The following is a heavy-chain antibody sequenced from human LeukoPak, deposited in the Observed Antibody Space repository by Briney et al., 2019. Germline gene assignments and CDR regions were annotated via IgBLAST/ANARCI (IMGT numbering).Heavy chain of an antibody. Sequence: SETLSLTCTVSGGSISSYYWSWIRQPPGKGLEWIGYIYYSGSTNYNPSLKSRVTISVDTSKNQFSLKLSSVTAADTAVYYCAREGDQVFDYWGQGTLVTVSS. J-gene: IGHJ4*02. V-gene: IGHV4-59*01. CDR2: IYYSGST. CDR1: GGSISSYY. D-gene: IGHD3-16*01. CDR3: AREGDQVFDY.